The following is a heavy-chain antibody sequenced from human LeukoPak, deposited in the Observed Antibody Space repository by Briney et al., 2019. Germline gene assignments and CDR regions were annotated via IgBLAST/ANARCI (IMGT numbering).Heavy chain of an antibody. V-gene: IGHV5-51*01. Sequence: PGESLKISCKASGYSFTSYWIGWVRQMPGKGLEWVGIIYPGDSDTRYSPSFQGQVTISADKAITTAYLQWSSLKASDSAMYYCARRHGDYRNLDYWGQGTLVTVS. CDR2: IYPGDSDT. CDR3: ARRHGDYRNLDY. CDR1: GYSFTSYW. J-gene: IGHJ4*02. D-gene: IGHD4-17*01.